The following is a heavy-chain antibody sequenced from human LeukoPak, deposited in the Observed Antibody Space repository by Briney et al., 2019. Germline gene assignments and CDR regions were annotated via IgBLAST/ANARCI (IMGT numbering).Heavy chain of an antibody. V-gene: IGHV4-39*01. CDR3: ARRGSVRPYYDSSGYYYY. CDR1: GGSFSGYY. D-gene: IGHD3-22*01. J-gene: IGHJ4*02. Sequence: SETLSLTCAVYGGSFSGYYWGWIRQPPGKGLEWIGSIYYSGSTYYNPSLKSRVTISVDTSKNQFSLKLSPVTAADTAVYYCARRGSVRPYYDSSGYYYYWGQGTLVTVSS. CDR2: IYYSGST.